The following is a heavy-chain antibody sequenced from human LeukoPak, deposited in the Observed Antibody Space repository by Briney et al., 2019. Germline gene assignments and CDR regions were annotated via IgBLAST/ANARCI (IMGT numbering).Heavy chain of an antibody. CDR2: ISSSSSTI. CDR3: TRDHHRRHYDSQARNTFDI. V-gene: IGHV3-48*01. J-gene: IGHJ3*02. CDR1: GFTFSNYS. Sequence: TGGSLRLSCAASGFTFSNYSMNWVRQAPGKGLEWVSYISSSSSTIYYADSVRGRFTISRDNAKNSLYLQINSLRAEDTAVYYCTRDHHRRHYDSQARNTFDIWGQGTMVTVSS. D-gene: IGHD3-22*01.